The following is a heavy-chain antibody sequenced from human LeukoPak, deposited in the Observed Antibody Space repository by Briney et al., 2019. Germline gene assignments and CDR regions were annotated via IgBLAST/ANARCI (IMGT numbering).Heavy chain of an antibody. V-gene: IGHV4-39*01. J-gene: IGHJ6*02. Sequence: SETLSLTCFVSGGSISSNTNYWGWIRQPPGKGLEWIGTISYSGSTYYNPSLKSRITISVDTSKNQFSLKLTSVTAADTAVYYCARWSSRSSGWPYYYYGMDVWGQGTTVTVSS. CDR3: ARWSSRSSGWPYYYYGMDV. CDR2: ISYSGST. D-gene: IGHD6-19*01. CDR1: GGSISSNTNY.